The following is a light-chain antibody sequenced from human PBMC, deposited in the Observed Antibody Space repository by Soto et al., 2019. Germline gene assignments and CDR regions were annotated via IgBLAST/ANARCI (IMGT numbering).Light chain of an antibody. V-gene: IGLV4-69*01. CDR2: LNSDGSH. J-gene: IGLJ7*01. CDR3: QTCGTGIHAV. Sequence: QSVLTQSPSASASLGASVKLTCTLSSGHSSYAIAWHQQQPEKGPRYLMKLNSDGSHSKGDGIPDRFSGSSSGAERYLTISSLQSEDEADYYCQTCGTGIHAVFGGGTQLTVL. CDR1: SGHSSYA.